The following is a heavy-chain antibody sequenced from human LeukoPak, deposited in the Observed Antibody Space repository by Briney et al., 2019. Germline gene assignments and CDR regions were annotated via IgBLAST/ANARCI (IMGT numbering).Heavy chain of an antibody. J-gene: IGHJ3*02. CDR1: GVIFDDYA. V-gene: IGHV3-9*01. Sequence: GRSLRLSCAASGVIFDDYAMYWVRQAPGKGLEWVSGISWNSGSIGYAESVKGRFTISRDNAKNSLYLRLNSLRAEVTALYYCANGYCSGDSCFDDAFDIGGQGTMVTVSS. D-gene: IGHD2-15*01. CDR3: ANGYCSGDSCFDDAFDI. CDR2: ISWNSGSI.